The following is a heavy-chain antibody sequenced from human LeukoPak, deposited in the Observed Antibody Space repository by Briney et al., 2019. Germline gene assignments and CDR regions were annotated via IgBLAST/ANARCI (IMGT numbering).Heavy chain of an antibody. Sequence: SETLSLTCTVSGGSISSYYWSWIRQPAGKGLEWIGRIYTSGSTNYNPSLKSRVTMSVDTSKNQFSLKLSSVTAADTAVYYRARDRSTMVRGVIAGNWFDPWGQGTLVTVSS. CDR1: GGSISSYY. V-gene: IGHV4-4*07. J-gene: IGHJ5*02. D-gene: IGHD3-10*01. CDR2: IYTSGST. CDR3: ARDRSTMVRGVIAGNWFDP.